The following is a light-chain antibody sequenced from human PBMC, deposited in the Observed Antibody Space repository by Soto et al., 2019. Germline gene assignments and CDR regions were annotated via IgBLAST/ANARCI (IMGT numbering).Light chain of an antibody. CDR1: QSRRHADGQTY. CDR2: RVS. CDR3: MQATHYRPYT. V-gene: IGKV2-24*01. Sequence: VLTQIPLSSLVTVGQSASISCRSSQSRRHADGQTYLSWCHQRPVQPPRLLIHRVSNRFWGVPDRISGSGAGTDFTLTISRVEAEDVGIYYCMQATHYRPYTFGQGTKLEI. J-gene: IGKJ2*01.